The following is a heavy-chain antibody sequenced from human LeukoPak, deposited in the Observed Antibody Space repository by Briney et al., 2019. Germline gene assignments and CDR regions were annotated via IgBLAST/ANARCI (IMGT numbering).Heavy chain of an antibody. CDR2: INPNSGGT. J-gene: IGHJ6*02. CDR1: GYTFTGYY. D-gene: IGHD3-9*01. V-gene: IGHV1-2*04. CDR3: ARDKPSTYDTYYYGMDV. Sequence: ASVKVSCKASGYTFTGYYMHWVRQAPGQGPEWMGWINPNSGGTNYAQKFQGWVTMTRDTSISTAYMELSRLRSDDTAVYYCARDKPSTYDTYYYGMDVWGQGTTVTVSS.